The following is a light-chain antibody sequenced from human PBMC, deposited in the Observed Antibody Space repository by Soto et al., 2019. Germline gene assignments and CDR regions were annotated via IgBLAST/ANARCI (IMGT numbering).Light chain of an antibody. CDR1: SSNIGSNT. CDR3: KSYAGSNTDV. Sequence: QSVLTQPPSASGTPGQRVTISCSGSSSNIGSNTVNWYQQLPGTAPKVLIYSNNQRPSGVPDRFSGSKSGTSASLAISGLQSEDEADYFCKSYAGSNTDVFGSGTKLTVL. CDR2: SNN. V-gene: IGLV1-44*01. J-gene: IGLJ1*01.